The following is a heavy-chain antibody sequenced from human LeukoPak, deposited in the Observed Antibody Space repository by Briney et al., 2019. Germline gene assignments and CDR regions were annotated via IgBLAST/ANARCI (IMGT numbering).Heavy chain of an antibody. D-gene: IGHD6-13*01. Sequence: SETLSLTCTVSGVSISSGGYYWSWIRQPAGKGLEWIGYIYYSGSTNYNPSLKSRVTISVDTSKNQFSLKLSSVTAADTAVYYCAREVPSSSWLRGYYYYYMDVWGKGTTVTVSS. CDR3: AREVPSSSWLRGYYYYYMDV. CDR2: IYYSGST. J-gene: IGHJ6*03. CDR1: GVSISSGGYY. V-gene: IGHV4-61*10.